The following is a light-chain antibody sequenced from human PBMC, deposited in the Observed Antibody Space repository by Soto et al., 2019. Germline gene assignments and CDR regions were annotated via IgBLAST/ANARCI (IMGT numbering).Light chain of an antibody. Sequence: QSVLTQPASVSGSPGQSITISCTGTSSDVGGYNYVSWYQQHPGKAPKLMIYDVSTRPSGVSTRFSGSKSGNTASLTISGLQAEDEADYYCSSYTSSSTLVVFGGGTQLTVL. CDR1: SSDVGGYNY. V-gene: IGLV2-14*01. CDR2: DVS. CDR3: SSYTSSSTLVV. J-gene: IGLJ2*01.